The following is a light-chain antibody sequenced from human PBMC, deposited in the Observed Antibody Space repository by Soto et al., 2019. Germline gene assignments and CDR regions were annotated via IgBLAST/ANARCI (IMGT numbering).Light chain of an antibody. CDR3: QAGGNGYV. J-gene: IGLJ1*01. Sequence: QSVLTQSPSASASLGASVKLTCTLSSGHSSYDIAWHQQQPEQGPRYLMKLNSDGSHSKGDGVPDRCSGSSSGAERYLTIFSLQSEDEADYYCQAGGNGYVFGAGTKLTVL. V-gene: IGLV4-69*01. CDR1: SGHSSYD. CDR2: LNSDGSH.